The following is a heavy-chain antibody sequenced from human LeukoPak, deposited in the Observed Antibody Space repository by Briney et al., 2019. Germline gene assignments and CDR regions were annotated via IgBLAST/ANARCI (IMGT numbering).Heavy chain of an antibody. CDR3: ARPVDNDSYYFHY. D-gene: IGHD3-22*01. J-gene: IGHJ4*02. V-gene: IGHV5-51*01. Sequence: GESLQISCKGSGYSFTSYWIGWVRQMPGKGLGWMGIIYPGDSDIRYSPSFQGQVTISADKSISTAYLQWSSLRASDTAMYYCARPVDNDSYYFHYWGQGTLVTVSS. CDR2: IYPGDSDI. CDR1: GYSFTSYW.